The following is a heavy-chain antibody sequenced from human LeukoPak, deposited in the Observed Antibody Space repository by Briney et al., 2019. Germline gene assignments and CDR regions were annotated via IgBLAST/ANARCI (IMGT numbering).Heavy chain of an antibody. CDR3: TTPRREIAVAGGDY. CDR2: IKSKAEGGTT. V-gene: IGHV3-15*01. Sequence: GGSLRLSCAACGFTFSNAWVSWVRQAPGKGREWVGRIKSKAEGGTTEYAAPVKGRCTIPRDDSKNPLSLQLNSLKTEDTAVYYCTTPRREIAVAGGDYWGQGTLVTVSS. J-gene: IGHJ4*02. D-gene: IGHD4-23*01. CDR1: GFTFSNAW.